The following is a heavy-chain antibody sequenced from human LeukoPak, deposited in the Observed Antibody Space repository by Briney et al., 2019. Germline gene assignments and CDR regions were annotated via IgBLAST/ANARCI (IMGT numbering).Heavy chain of an antibody. CDR3: ARVGTTVTSVDY. J-gene: IGHJ4*02. D-gene: IGHD4-17*01. CDR2: ISSSSSYI. CDR1: GFTFSSYS. V-gene: IGHV3-21*01. Sequence: GWSLRLSCAASGFTFSSYSMNWVRQAPGKGLEWVSSISSSSSYIYYADSVKGRFTISRDNAKNSLYLQMNSLRAEDTAVYYCARVGTTVTSVDYWGQETLVTVSS.